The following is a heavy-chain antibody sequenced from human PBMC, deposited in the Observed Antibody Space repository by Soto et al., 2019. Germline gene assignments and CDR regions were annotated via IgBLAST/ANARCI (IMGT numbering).Heavy chain of an antibody. CDR3: ARPSRDGYISGYFDY. CDR2: IYPGDSDT. D-gene: IGHD5-12*01. J-gene: IGHJ4*02. V-gene: IGHV5-51*01. CDR1: GHSFTSYW. Sequence: GEAVKSSCKGCGHSFTSYWIGWVRQKHGKGLEWMGIIYPGDSDTRYSPSFQGQVTISADKSISTAYLQWSSLKASDTAMYYCARPSRDGYISGYFDYWGQGTLVTVSS.